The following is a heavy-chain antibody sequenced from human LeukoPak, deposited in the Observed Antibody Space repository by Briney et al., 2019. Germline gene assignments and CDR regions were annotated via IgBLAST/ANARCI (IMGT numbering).Heavy chain of an antibody. V-gene: IGHV3-53*01. J-gene: IGHJ3*02. D-gene: IGHD5-12*01. CDR2: IYGDGST. Sequence: GGSLRPSCAASGLIVSSNYMSWVRQAPGKGLEWVSIIYGDGSTYYADSMKGRFTISRDNSKNTLYLQMNSLRVEDTAVYYCARVIVATNTFDAFGIWGQGTMVTVSS. CDR3: ARVIVATNTFDAFGI. CDR1: GLIVSSNY.